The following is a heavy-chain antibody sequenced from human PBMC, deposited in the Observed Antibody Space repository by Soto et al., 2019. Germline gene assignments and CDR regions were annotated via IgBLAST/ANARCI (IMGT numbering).Heavy chain of an antibody. V-gene: IGHV3-11*01. CDR2: ISDSGSLT. Sequence: QVQLVESGGGLVKPEGSLRLSCAASGFTFSAYYMSWIRQAPGKGLEWVSYISDSGSLTHYGDSVKGRFTISRDKAKASLYLQMDSLRAEDTAIYYCARALVLGVGALSQWGQGTLVTVSS. CDR1: GFTFSAYY. J-gene: IGHJ4*02. D-gene: IGHD1-26*01. CDR3: ARALVLGVGALSQ.